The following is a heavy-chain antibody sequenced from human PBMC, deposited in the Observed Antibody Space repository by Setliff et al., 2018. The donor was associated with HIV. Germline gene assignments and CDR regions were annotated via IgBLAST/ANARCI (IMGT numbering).Heavy chain of an antibody. V-gene: IGHV4-59*01. D-gene: IGHD5-12*01. J-gene: IGHJ3*01. Sequence: ETLSLTCTVSGGSISTYYWNWIRQSPGTGLEWIGDINYRGVTYYNPSLKSRVTFSLDTSKNQFSLTLTSVTAADTAVHYCARDSNPAGSPGYEYARRGAFDLWGPGTPVTVSS. CDR3: ARDSNPAGSPGYEYARRGAFDL. CDR2: INYRGVT. CDR1: GGSISTYY.